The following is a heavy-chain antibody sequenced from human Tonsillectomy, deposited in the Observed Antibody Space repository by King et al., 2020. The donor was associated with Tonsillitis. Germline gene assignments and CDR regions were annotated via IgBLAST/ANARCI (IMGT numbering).Heavy chain of an antibody. Sequence: VQLVETGAEVKKPGASVKVSCKASGYVFTGYYIHWVRQAPGQGLEWLGWINPDNGDTSHAQKFQGRVAMTRDTSISTAYMALSRLRSDDTAVYYSATDRNLISAVTKTHSFDIWGQGTMVTVSS. CDR3: ATDRNLISAVTKTHSFDI. D-gene: IGHD4-17*01. CDR1: GYVFTGYY. V-gene: IGHV1-2*02. CDR2: INPDNGDT. J-gene: IGHJ3*02.